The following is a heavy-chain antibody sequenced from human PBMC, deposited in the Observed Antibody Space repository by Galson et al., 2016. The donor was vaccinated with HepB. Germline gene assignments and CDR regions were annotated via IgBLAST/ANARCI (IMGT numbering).Heavy chain of an antibody. V-gene: IGHV4-59*01. D-gene: IGHD2-15*01. CDR2: IYYTGST. Sequence: SETLSLTCTVSGGSISTYYWAWIRQPPGKGLEWIGNIYYTGSTDFNPSLKSRVTISVDKSKNQFSLQLTSVTAADPAVYFCAGDLYRDRGYCSRANCYSNALHIWGRGTMVTVSS. CDR1: GGSISTYY. J-gene: IGHJ3*02. CDR3: AGDLYRDRGYCSRANCYSNALHI.